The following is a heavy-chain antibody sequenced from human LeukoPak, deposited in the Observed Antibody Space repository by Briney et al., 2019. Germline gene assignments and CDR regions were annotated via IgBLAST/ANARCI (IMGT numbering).Heavy chain of an antibody. Sequence: ASVKVSCKASGYTFTRYDINWVRQATGQGLEWMGWMNPKSGNTGHAQKFQGRVTMTRDTSTSTVYMELSSLRSEDTAVYYCARGLIVGETFDYWGQGTLVTVSS. CDR1: GYTFTRYD. D-gene: IGHD1-26*01. V-gene: IGHV1-8*01. J-gene: IGHJ4*02. CDR2: MNPKSGNT. CDR3: ARGLIVGETFDY.